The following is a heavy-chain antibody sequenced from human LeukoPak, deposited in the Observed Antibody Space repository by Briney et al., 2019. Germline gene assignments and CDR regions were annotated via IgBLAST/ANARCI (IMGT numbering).Heavy chain of an antibody. J-gene: IGHJ4*02. CDR2: IYHSGST. CDR3: ARYSSSWYYFDY. Sequence: SETLSLTCAVSGGSISSGGYSWSWIRQPPGKGLEWIGYIYHSGSTYYNPSLKSRVTISVDRSKNQFSLKLSSVTAADTAVYYCARYSSSWYYFDYWGLGTLVTVSS. V-gene: IGHV4-30-2*01. D-gene: IGHD6-13*01. CDR1: GGSISSGGYS.